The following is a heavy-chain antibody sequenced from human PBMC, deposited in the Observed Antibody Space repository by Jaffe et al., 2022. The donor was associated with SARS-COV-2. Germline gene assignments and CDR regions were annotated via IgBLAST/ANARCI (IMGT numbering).Heavy chain of an antibody. J-gene: IGHJ6*02. D-gene: IGHD6-19*01. V-gene: IGHV4-59*08. CDR1: GGSISSYY. CDR3: ARHVQPPGYSSGRTHYYYYYGMDV. CDR2: IYYSGST. Sequence: QVQLQESGPGLVKPSETLSLTCTVSGGSISSYYWSWIRQPPGKGLEWIGYIYYSGSTNYNPSLKSRVTISVDTSKNQFSLKLSSVTAADTAVYYCARHVQPPGYSSGRTHYYYYYGMDVWGQGTTVTVSS.